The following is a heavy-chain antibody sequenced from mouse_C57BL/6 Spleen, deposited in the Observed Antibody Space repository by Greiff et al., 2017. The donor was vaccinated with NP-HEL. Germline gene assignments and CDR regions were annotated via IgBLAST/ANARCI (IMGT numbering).Heavy chain of an antibody. CDR3: SYDYDFYYFDY. CDR2: IYPRSGNT. CDR1: GYTFTSYG. Sequence: VQLQQSGAELARPGASVKLSCKASGYTFTSYGISWVKQRTGQGLEWIGEIYPRSGNTYYNEKFKGKATLTADKSSSTAYMELRSLTSEDSAVYFCSYDYDFYYFDYWGQGTTLTVSS. V-gene: IGHV1-81*01. D-gene: IGHD2-4*01. J-gene: IGHJ2*01.